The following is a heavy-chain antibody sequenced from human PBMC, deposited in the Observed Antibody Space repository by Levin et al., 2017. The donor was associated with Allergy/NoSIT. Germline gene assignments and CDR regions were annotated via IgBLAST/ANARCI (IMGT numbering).Heavy chain of an antibody. CDR2: IYYSGST. J-gene: IGHJ4*02. V-gene: IGHV4-59*01. CDR1: GGSITNYY. D-gene: IGHD4-17*01. CDR3: AGARTVTEASTDY. Sequence: PSETLSLTCTVSGGSITNYYWTWIRQPPGKGLEWIGYIYYSGSTNYNPSLKSRVTISVDTSKNQFSLKLSSVTAADTAVYYCAGARTVTEASTDYWGQGTLVTVSS.